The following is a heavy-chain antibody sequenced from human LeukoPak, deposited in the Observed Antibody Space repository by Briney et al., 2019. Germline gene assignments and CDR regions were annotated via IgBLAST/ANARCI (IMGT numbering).Heavy chain of an antibody. J-gene: IGHJ4*02. CDR3: ARGVRAGGYRGRVPSH. D-gene: IGHD3-10*02. CDR2: IGGSGDGT. Sequence: GGSLRLSCAASGFSFGNYAMSWVRQAPGKGLEWVSAIGGSGDGTYYADSVTGRFIISRDNSKNTVYLQISSLRVEDTAVYYCARGVRAGGYRGRVPSHWGQGTLVTVSS. V-gene: IGHV3-23*01. CDR1: GFSFGNYA.